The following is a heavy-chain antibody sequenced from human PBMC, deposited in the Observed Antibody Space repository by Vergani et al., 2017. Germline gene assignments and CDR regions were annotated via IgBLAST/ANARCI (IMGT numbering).Heavy chain of an antibody. D-gene: IGHD1-26*01. Sequence: EVQLLESGGGLVQPGGSLRLSCAASGFTFSSYAMSWVRQAPGKGLEWVSAISGSGGSTYYADSVKGRFTISRDNSKNTLYLQMNSLRAEDTAVYYCAKGEGIGDGSFDWFDPWGQGTLVTVSS. CDR2: ISGSGGST. V-gene: IGHV3-23*01. CDR3: AKGEGIGDGSFDWFDP. CDR1: GFTFSSYA. J-gene: IGHJ5*02.